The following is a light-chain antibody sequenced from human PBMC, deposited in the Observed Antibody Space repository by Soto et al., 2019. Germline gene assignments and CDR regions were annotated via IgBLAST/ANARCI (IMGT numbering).Light chain of an antibody. CDR3: QQYGSSSPWT. J-gene: IGKJ1*01. Sequence: DIQMTQSPSTLSASVGDRVTITCRASQSISSWLAWYQQKPGKAPKLLLYKASSLETGVPSRFSGSGSGTEFSIIISSLQPDDFASYYCQQYGSSSPWTFGQGTMVEIK. V-gene: IGKV1-5*03. CDR2: KAS. CDR1: QSISSW.